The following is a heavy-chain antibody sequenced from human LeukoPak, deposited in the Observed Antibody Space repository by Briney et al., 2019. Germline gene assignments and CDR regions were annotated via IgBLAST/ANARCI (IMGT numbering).Heavy chain of an antibody. J-gene: IGHJ4*02. Sequence: QSGGSLRLSCAASGFTFSSYEMNWVRQAPGKGLEWISYISSSGTTIYSADSVKGRFTISRDNAKNSLYLQMNSLRAEDTAVYYCARNGGYSSSWYLGYFDCWGQGTLVTVSS. CDR2: ISSSGTTI. CDR1: GFTFSSYE. CDR3: ARNGGYSSSWYLGYFDC. V-gene: IGHV3-48*03. D-gene: IGHD6-13*01.